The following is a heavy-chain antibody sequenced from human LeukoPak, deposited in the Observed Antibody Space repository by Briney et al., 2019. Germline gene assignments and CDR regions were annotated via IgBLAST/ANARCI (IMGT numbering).Heavy chain of an antibody. CDR2: ISSSSSYA. V-gene: IGHV3-11*06. CDR3: ARDTAMERFFDY. CDR1: GFTFSDYY. D-gene: IGHD5-18*01. J-gene: IGHJ4*02. Sequence: MSGGSLRLSCAASGFTFSDYYMSWIRQAPGKGLEWVSYISSSSSYANYADSVKGRFTISRDNAKNSLYLQMNSLRAEDTAVYYCARDTAMERFFDYWGRGTLVTVSS.